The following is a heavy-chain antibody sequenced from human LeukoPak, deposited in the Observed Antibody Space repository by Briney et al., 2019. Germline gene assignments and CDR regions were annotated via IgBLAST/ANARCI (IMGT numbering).Heavy chain of an antibody. D-gene: IGHD6-19*01. CDR1: GYTFTSYD. CDR2: MNPNSGNT. V-gene: IGHV1-8*01. CDR3: AIRKDGSGSLYFDY. J-gene: IGHJ4*02. Sequence: ASVKVSCKASGYTFTSYDINWVRQATGQGLEWMGWMNPNSGNTGYAQKFQGRVTMTRNTSISTAYMELSSLRSEDTAVYYCAIRKDGSGSLYFDYWGQGTLVTVSS.